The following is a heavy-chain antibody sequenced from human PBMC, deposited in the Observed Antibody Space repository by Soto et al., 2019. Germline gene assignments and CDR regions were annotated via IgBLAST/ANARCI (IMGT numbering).Heavy chain of an antibody. J-gene: IGHJ1*01. V-gene: IGHV1-46*01. CDR2: IDPNGGRT. D-gene: IGHD3-22*01. CDR3: ARDQSYNDLYWWLET. Sequence: ASVKVSCKASGYTFTSTYMHCVRQAPGQGLEWMGVIDPNGGRTIYAEKFQGRLTLTRDTSTATDYMQLSSLRPEDTAMYFCARDQSYNDLYWWLETWGQGTLVTVSS. CDR1: GYTFTSTY.